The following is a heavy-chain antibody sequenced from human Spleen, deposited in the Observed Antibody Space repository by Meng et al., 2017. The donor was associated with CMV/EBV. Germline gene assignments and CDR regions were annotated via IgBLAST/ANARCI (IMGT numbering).Heavy chain of an antibody. CDR1: GFTFSDYY. J-gene: IGHJ5*02. CDR2: SSGIDDTV. CDR3: TTFWSGKP. Sequence: LSLTCAASGFTFSDYYMSWIRQAPGKGLEWVSHSSGIDDTVYYADSVKGRFTVSRDNTKNSLYMEMNSLGAEDTAVYYCTTFWSGKPWGQGTLVTVSS. D-gene: IGHD3-3*01. V-gene: IGHV3-11*01.